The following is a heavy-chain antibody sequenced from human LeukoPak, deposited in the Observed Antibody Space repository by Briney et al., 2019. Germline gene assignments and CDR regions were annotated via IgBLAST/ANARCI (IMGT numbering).Heavy chain of an antibody. Sequence: SETLSLTCAVYGGSFSGYYWSWLRQPPGKGLEWIGEINHSGSTNYNPSLKSRVTISVDTSKNQFSLKLSSVTAADTAVYYCARDTYGSGSYLIDYWGQGTLVTVSS. D-gene: IGHD3-10*01. CDR1: GGSFSGYY. CDR3: ARDTYGSGSYLIDY. V-gene: IGHV4-34*01. CDR2: INHSGST. J-gene: IGHJ4*02.